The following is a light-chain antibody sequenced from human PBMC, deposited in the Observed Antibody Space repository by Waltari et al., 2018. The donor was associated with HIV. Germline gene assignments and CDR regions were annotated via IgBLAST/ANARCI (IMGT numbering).Light chain of an antibody. CDR2: DDD. CDR3: QVWDSGSDHV. V-gene: IGLV3-21*01. J-gene: IGLJ1*01. Sequence: SYVLTQPPSITVAPGKTAKITCGGNTIGNRDVHWYQQKPGQAPILVIYDDDDRPSGIPERFSGSNSDNTATLTINRVEVGDEADYYCQVWDSGSDHVFGSGTTVTVL. CDR1: TIGNRD.